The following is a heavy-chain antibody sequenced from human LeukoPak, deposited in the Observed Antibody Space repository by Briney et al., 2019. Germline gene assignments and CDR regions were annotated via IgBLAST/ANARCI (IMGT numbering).Heavy chain of an antibody. V-gene: IGHV3-21*01. CDR1: GFTLSSFS. Sequence: GGSLRLSCAASGFTLSSFSMNWVRQAPGKGLEWVSSISRSSGYAFYADSMKGRFTVSRDNSKNSLYLQMNTLRAEDTAVYYCARFPEGSSTWSIDFWGQGTLVTVSS. CDR3: ARFPEGSSTWSIDF. D-gene: IGHD6-13*01. CDR2: ISRSSGYA. J-gene: IGHJ4*02.